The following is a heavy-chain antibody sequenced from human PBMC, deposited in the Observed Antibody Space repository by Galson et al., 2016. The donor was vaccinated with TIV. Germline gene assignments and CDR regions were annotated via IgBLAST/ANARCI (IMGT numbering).Heavy chain of an antibody. CDR3: ARGGGTYYQTYWYFNL. V-gene: IGHV1-69*05. D-gene: IGHD3-22*01. Sequence: SVKVSCKASGDIFINYPISWVRQAPGQGLEWMGGIMPIFDKPTYVQKFQGRVTITTDKSTSTTYMVLSSLRSEDTAVYYCARGGGTYYQTYWYFNLWGRGTLVTVSS. CDR2: IMPIFDKP. J-gene: IGHJ2*01. CDR1: GDIFINYP.